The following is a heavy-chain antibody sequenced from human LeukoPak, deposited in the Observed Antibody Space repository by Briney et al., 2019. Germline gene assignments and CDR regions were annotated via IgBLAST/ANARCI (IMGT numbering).Heavy chain of an antibody. CDR2: IYNSRGT. CDR1: GGSLSSGSYY. CDR3: AREEISYGYNGDY. J-gene: IGHJ4*02. V-gene: IGHV4-61*02. Sequence: SETLSLTCTVSGGSLSSGSYYWSWIRQPAGKGLEWIGRIYNSRGTTYNPSLKSRVTISLDTSKSQFSLELTSVTAADTAVYYCAREEISYGYNGDYWGQGTLVTVSS. D-gene: IGHD5-18*01.